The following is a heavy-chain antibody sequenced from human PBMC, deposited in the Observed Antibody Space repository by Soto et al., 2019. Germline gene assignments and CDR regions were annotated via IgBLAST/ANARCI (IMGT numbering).Heavy chain of an antibody. CDR3: ARYSSAALLDP. Sequence: SETLSLTCTVSGGSISSGGYYWSWIRQHPGKGLEWIGYIYYSGSTYYNPSLKSRVTISVDTSKNQFSLKLSSVTAADTAVYYCARYSSAALLDPWGQGTLVTVSS. V-gene: IGHV4-31*03. CDR1: GGSISSGGYY. CDR2: IYYSGST. J-gene: IGHJ5*02. D-gene: IGHD2-21*01.